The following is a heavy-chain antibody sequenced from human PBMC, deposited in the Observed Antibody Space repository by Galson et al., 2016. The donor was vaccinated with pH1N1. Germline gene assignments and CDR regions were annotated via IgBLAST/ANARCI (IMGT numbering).Heavy chain of an antibody. V-gene: IGHV5-51*01. D-gene: IGHD3-22*01. CDR2: IYPGDSDT. CDR3: ARSARVWFDSSGYYPHYFDN. J-gene: IGHJ4*02. Sequence: QSGAEVKKPGESLKISCQASGYTFTRNWIAWVRQMPGRGLKWMGMIYPGDSDTRYNPSFQGQVTISADKSISTTYLHWSSLDASDTAMYFCARSARVWFDSSGYYPHYFDNWGQGTLVTVSS. CDR1: GYTFTRNW.